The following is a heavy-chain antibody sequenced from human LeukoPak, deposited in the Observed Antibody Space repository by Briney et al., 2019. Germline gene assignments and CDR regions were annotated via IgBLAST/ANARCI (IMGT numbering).Heavy chain of an antibody. D-gene: IGHD5-18*01. CDR3: ARKSVDTAMVPMAIDP. V-gene: IGHV4-4*02. CDR1: GGSISSSNW. Sequence: PSETLSLTCAVSGGSISSSNWWSWVRQPPGKGLEWIGEIYHSGSTNYNPSLKSRVTISVDKSKNQFSLKLSSVTAADTAVYYCARKSVDTAMVPMAIDPWGQGTLVSVSS. J-gene: IGHJ5*02. CDR2: IYHSGST.